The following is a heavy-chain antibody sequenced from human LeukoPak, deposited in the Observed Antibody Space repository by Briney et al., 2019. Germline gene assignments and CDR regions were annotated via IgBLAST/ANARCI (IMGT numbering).Heavy chain of an antibody. V-gene: IGHV3-7*03. CDR2: IKQDGSEK. D-gene: IGHD3-16*01. CDR3: ARVNDYVWGSYEDY. Sequence: GGSLRLSCAASGFTFSSYWMSWVRQAPGKGLEWVANIKQDGSEKYYVDSVKGRFTISRDNAKNSLYLQMNSLRAEDTAVYHCARVNDYVWGSYEDYWGQGTLVTVSS. J-gene: IGHJ4*02. CDR1: GFTFSSYW.